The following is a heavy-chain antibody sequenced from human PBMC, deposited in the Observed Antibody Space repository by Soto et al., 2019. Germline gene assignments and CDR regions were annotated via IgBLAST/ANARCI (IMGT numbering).Heavy chain of an antibody. V-gene: IGHV4-34*01. CDR1: GGSSSGYY. Sequence: SETLSLTCAVYGGSSSGYYWSWIRQPPGKGLEWIGEINHSGSTNYNPSLKSRVTISVDTSKNQFSLKLSPVTAADTAVYYCARFYDDSSGYSPAAEDAFDIWGQGTMVTVSS. CDR2: INHSGST. D-gene: IGHD3-22*01. CDR3: ARFYDDSSGYSPAAEDAFDI. J-gene: IGHJ3*02.